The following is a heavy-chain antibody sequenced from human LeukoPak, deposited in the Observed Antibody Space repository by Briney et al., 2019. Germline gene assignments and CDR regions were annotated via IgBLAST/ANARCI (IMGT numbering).Heavy chain of an antibody. CDR2: ISGSGGST. CDR3: AKGDVLLWFGGLPEDY. V-gene: IGHV3-23*01. J-gene: IGHJ4*02. Sequence: GGSLRFSCAASGFTFSSYAMSWVRQAPGEGLEWVSAISGSGGSTYYAASVKGRFTISRDNSKHPLYLQMNSLRAEDTAVYYCAKGDVLLWFGGLPEDYWGQGTLVTVSS. CDR1: GFTFSSYA. D-gene: IGHD3-10*01.